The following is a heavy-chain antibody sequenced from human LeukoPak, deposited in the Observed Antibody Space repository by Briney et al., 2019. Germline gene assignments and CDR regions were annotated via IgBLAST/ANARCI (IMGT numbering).Heavy chain of an antibody. CDR1: GGSISSYY. CDR2: IYYSGST. D-gene: IGHD3-10*01. V-gene: IGHV4-59*01. J-gene: IGHJ4*02. Sequence: SETLSLTCTVSGGSISSYYWSWIRQPPGKGLEWIGYIYYSGSTNYNPSLKSRVTISVDTSKNQFSLKLSSVTAADTAIYYCARDEWYGEYAHWGLGTLVTVSS. CDR3: ARDEWYGEYAH.